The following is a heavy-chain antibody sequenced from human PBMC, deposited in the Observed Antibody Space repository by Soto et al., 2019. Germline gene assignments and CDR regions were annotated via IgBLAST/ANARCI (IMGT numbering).Heavy chain of an antibody. CDR1: GGSISSGGYS. CDR2: IYHSGST. D-gene: IGHD5-12*01. J-gene: IGHJ4*02. V-gene: IGHV4-30-2*01. CDR3: ARAASGYDFSQSWFFFDY. Sequence: SETLSLTCAVSGGSISSGGYSWSWIRQPPGKGLEWIGYIYHSGSTYYNPSLKSRVTISVDRSKNQFSLKLSSVTAADTAVYYFARAASGYDFSQSWFFFDYWGQGTLVTVSS.